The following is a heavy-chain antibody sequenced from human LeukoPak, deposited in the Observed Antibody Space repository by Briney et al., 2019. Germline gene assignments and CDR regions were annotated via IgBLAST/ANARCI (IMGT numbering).Heavy chain of an antibody. Sequence: SVKVSCKASGGTFSSYAISWVRQAPGQGLEWMGRIIPIFGTANYAQKFQGRVTITTDESTSTAYMELSSLRSEHTAVYYCARATNYDILTGFLDYWGQGTLVTVSS. CDR1: GGTFSSYA. V-gene: IGHV1-69*05. CDR3: ARATNYDILTGFLDY. CDR2: IIPIFGTA. J-gene: IGHJ4*02. D-gene: IGHD3-9*01.